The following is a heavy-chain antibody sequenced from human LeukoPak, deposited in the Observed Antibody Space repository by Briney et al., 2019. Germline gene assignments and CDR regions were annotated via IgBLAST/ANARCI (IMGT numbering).Heavy chain of an antibody. V-gene: IGHV3-21*01. Sequence: GGSLRLSCAASGFTFSSYSMNWVRQAPGKGLEWVSSISSSSSYIYYADSVKGRFTISRDNAKNSLYLQMNSLRAEDTAVYYCAKTSTGATRGAFDIWGQGTMVTVSS. D-gene: IGHD1-26*01. CDR1: GFTFSSYS. J-gene: IGHJ3*02. CDR3: AKTSTGATRGAFDI. CDR2: ISSSSSYI.